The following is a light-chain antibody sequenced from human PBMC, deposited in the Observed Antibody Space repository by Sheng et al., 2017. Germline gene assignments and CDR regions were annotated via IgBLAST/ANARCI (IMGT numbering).Light chain of an antibody. CDR1: QGIGRD. V-gene: IGKV1-6*01. CDR2: AAS. Sequence: AIQMTQSPSSLSASVGDRVTITCRSSQGIGRDLGWYQQRPGKAPKVLIYAASNLHDGVPLRFSGSGSGTDFTLTISNLQPEDFATYYCLQDYNYPRTFGQGPRWKSN. J-gene: IGKJ1*01. CDR3: LQDYNYPRT.